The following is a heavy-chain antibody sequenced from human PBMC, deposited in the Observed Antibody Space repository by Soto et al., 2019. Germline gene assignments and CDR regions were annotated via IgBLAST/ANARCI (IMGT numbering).Heavy chain of an antibody. CDR2: ISAYNGNT. J-gene: IGHJ3*02. V-gene: IGHV1-18*01. CDR1: GYTFTSYG. D-gene: IGHD3-22*01. Sequence: ASVKVSCKASGYTFTSYGISWVRQAPGQGLEWMGWISAYNGNTNYAQKLQGRVTMTTDTSTSTAYMELRSLRSDDTAVYYCAISSDDSSGSYDAFDIWGQGTMVTVSS. CDR3: AISSDDSSGSYDAFDI.